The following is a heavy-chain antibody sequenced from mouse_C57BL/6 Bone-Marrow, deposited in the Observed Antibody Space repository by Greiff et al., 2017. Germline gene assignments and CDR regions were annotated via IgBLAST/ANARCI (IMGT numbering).Heavy chain of an antibody. CDR3: EKIPFDY. Sequence: VQLQQSGAELVKPGASVKLSCKASGYTFTSYWMHWVKQRPGQGLEWIGYIHPSSGYTKYNQKFKDKATLTADKSSSTAYMQLSSLTYEDSAVYYCEKIPFDYWGEGTTLTDSS. J-gene: IGHJ2*01. V-gene: IGHV1-7*01. CDR1: GYTFTSYW. CDR2: IHPSSGYT. D-gene: IGHD5-1-1*01.